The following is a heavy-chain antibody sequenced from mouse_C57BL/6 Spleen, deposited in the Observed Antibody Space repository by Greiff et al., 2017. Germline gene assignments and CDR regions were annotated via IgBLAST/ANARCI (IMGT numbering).Heavy chain of an antibody. Sequence: ESGPGLVKPSQSLSLTCSVTGYSITSGYYWNWIRQFPGNKLEWMGYISYDGSNNYNPSLKNRISITRDTSKNQFFLKLNSVTTEDTATYYCARENDYDGAMDYWGQGTSVTVSS. CDR1: GYSITSGYY. CDR3: ARENDYDGAMDY. CDR2: ISYDGSN. V-gene: IGHV3-6*01. J-gene: IGHJ4*01. D-gene: IGHD2-4*01.